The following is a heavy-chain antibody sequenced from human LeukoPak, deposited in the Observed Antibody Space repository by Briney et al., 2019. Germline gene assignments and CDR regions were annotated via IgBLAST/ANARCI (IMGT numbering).Heavy chain of an antibody. J-gene: IGHJ4*02. CDR3: ARQLRGEAVAGHLQPFDY. CDR2: IYYSWST. CDR1: GGAISSYY. Sequence: SETLSLTCTVSGGAISSYYWNWIRQPPEKGLEGIGYIYYSWSTNYNPSLKSRVTISVDTSKNQFSLKLSSVTAADTAVYFCARQLRGEAVAGHLQPFDYWGQGTLVTVSS. V-gene: IGHV4-59*08. D-gene: IGHD6-19*01.